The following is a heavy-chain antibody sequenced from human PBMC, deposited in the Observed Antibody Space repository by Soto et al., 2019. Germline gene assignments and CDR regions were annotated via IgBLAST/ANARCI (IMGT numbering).Heavy chain of an antibody. V-gene: IGHV4-31*03. Sequence: QVQLQESGPGLVKPSQTLSLTCTVSGGSISSGGYYWSWIRQHPGKGLEWIGYIYYSGSTYYNPSLKSRVTISVDTSKHQFSLKLSSVTAADTAVYYCARDGQAYYDILTGYYSQSYFDYWGQGTLVTVSS. CDR3: ARDGQAYYDILTGYYSQSYFDY. D-gene: IGHD3-9*01. J-gene: IGHJ4*02. CDR1: GGSISSGGYY. CDR2: IYYSGST.